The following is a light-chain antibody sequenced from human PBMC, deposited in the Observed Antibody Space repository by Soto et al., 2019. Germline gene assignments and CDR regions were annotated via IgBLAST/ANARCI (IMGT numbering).Light chain of an antibody. J-gene: IGKJ1*01. CDR3: LQHDSYPCT. Sequence: DIQMTQSPSAMSASVGDRVTITCRASQGSSNYLAWFQQKPGTVPKRLIYAASILQSGVPSRFSGSGSGTEFTLTISSLQPEDFATYYCLQHDSYPCTVVHGTKVDSK. V-gene: IGKV1-17*03. CDR2: AAS. CDR1: QGSSNY.